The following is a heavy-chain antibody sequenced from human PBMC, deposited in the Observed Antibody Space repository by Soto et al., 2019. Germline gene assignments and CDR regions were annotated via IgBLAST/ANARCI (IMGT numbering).Heavy chain of an antibody. V-gene: IGHV3-21*01. Sequence: PVGSLRLSCAASGFTFSSYSMNWVRQAPGKGLEWVSSISSSSSYIYYADSVKGRFTISRDNAKNSLYLQMNSLRAEDTAVYYCARSTRGGPMVRGVTDTYYGMDVWGQGTTVTVSS. CDR2: ISSSSSYI. CDR3: ARSTRGGPMVRGVTDTYYGMDV. CDR1: GFTFSSYS. D-gene: IGHD3-10*01. J-gene: IGHJ6*02.